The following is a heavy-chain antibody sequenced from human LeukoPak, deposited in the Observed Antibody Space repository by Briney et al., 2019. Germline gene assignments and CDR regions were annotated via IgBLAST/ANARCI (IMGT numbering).Heavy chain of an antibody. V-gene: IGHV4-39*07. Sequence: SETLSLTCTVSGGSISSSSYYWGWIRQPPGKGLEWIGSIYYSGSTYYNPSLKSRVTISVDTSKNQFSLKLSSVTAAGTAVYYCATSIPKEYYDFWSGPNWFDPWGQGTLVTVSS. J-gene: IGHJ5*02. CDR1: GGSISSSSYY. CDR2: IYYSGST. CDR3: ATSIPKEYYDFWSGPNWFDP. D-gene: IGHD3-3*01.